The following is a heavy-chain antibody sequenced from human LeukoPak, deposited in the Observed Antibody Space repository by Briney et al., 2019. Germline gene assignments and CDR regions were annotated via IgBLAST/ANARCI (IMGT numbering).Heavy chain of an antibody. Sequence: GASVKVSCKASGYTFTSYGISWVRQAPGQGLEWMGWISAYNGNTNYAQKLQGRVTMTTDTSTGTAYMELRSLRSDDTAVYYCARGRRVPAAITGSWFDPWGQGTLVTVSS. CDR3: ARGRRVPAAITGSWFDP. V-gene: IGHV1-18*01. D-gene: IGHD2-2*01. J-gene: IGHJ5*02. CDR2: ISAYNGNT. CDR1: GYTFTSYG.